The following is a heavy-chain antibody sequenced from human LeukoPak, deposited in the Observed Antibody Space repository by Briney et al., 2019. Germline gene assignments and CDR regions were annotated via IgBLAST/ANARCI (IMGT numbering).Heavy chain of an antibody. CDR2: VYYSGGT. V-gene: IGHV4-39*01. D-gene: IGHD6-19*01. Sequence: SETLSLTCTVSGGSISSRGYYWGWVRQPPGKGMEWIGSVYYSGGTYSNPSLKSRVTISVDTSTNQFSLKLSSVTAVDTAVYYCARGVPYSSGHGDFDYWGQGTLVTVSS. J-gene: IGHJ4*02. CDR1: GGSISSRGYY. CDR3: ARGVPYSSGHGDFDY.